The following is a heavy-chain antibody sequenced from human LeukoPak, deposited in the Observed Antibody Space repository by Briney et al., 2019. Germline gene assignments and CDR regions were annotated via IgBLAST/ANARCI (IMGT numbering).Heavy chain of an antibody. CDR2: IYYSGST. J-gene: IGHJ4*02. CDR1: GDSVSSSNYY. Sequence: SETLSLTCAVSGDSVSSSNYYWSWIRQPPGKGLEWIGYIYYSGSTNYNPSLKSRVTISVDTSKNQFSLKLSSVTAADTAVYYCARDLWLDYWGQGTLVTVSS. D-gene: IGHD3-10*01. V-gene: IGHV4-61*01. CDR3: ARDLWLDY.